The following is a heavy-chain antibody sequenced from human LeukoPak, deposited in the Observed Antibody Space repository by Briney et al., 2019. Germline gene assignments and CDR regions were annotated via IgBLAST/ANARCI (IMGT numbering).Heavy chain of an antibody. CDR2: ISGSGGST. V-gene: IGHV3-23*01. D-gene: IGHD1-26*01. J-gene: IGHJ4*02. Sequence: GGSLRLSCAAAGFTFSSYDMSWVRQAPGKGLEWVSAISGSGGSTYSGDSVKGRFTISRDNSKNTLYLHMNSLRAEDTAVYYCAKDAYSGTYYDYWGQGTLVTVSS. CDR3: AKDAYSGTYYDY. CDR1: GFTFSSYD.